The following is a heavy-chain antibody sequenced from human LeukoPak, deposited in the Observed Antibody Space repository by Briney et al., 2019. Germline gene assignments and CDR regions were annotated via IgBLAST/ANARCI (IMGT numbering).Heavy chain of an antibody. J-gene: IGHJ5*02. CDR1: GGTFSSYA. Sequence: SVKVSCKASGGTFSSYAISWVRQAPGRGLEWMGGIIPIFGTANYAQKFQGRVTITADKSTSTAYMELSSLRSEDTAVYYCARDYQGVTVGFDHWGQGTLVTVSS. V-gene: IGHV1-69*06. D-gene: IGHD3-10*01. CDR3: ARDYQGVTVGFDH. CDR2: IIPIFGTA.